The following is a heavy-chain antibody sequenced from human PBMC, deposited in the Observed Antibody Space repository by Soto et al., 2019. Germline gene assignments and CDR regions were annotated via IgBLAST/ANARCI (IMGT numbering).Heavy chain of an antibody. Sequence: SETLFLTCTVSGGSISSSSSYWGWIRQPPGKGLEWIGSIHYSGNTYYNPSLKSRITISVDTSKNQFSLKLSSVTAADTAVYFCAKTGFWSDYRVADFWGQGTLVTVSS. J-gene: IGHJ4*02. D-gene: IGHD3-3*01. CDR2: IHYSGNT. CDR1: GGSISSSSSY. CDR3: AKTGFWSDYRVADF. V-gene: IGHV4-39*01.